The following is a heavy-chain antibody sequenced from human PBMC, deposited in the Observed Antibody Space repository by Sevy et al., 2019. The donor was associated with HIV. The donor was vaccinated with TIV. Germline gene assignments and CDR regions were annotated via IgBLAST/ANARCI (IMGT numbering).Heavy chain of an antibody. CDR1: GFTFSSYE. CDR2: ISSSGSTI. V-gene: IGHV3-48*03. D-gene: IGHD5-12*01. J-gene: IGHJ4*02. Sequence: GGSLRLSCAASGFTFSSYEMNWVRQAPGKGLEWVSYISSSGSTIYYADSVKGRFTISRDNAKNSLYLQMKSLRAEDTAVYYCARDVRGYSGYDRGNFDYWGQGTLVTVSS. CDR3: ARDVRGYSGYDRGNFDY.